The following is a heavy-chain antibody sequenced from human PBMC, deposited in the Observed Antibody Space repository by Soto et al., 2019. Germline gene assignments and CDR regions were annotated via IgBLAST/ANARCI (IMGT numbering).Heavy chain of an antibody. CDR3: ARLGHGGNLGSYYFDY. D-gene: IGHD2-15*01. Sequence: GGSLRLSCAASGFTFSSYSMNWVRQAPGKGLEWVSYISSSSTIYYADSVKGRFTISRDNAKNSLYLQMNSLRDEDTAVYYCARLGHGGNLGSYYFDYWGQGTLVTVSS. CDR1: GFTFSSYS. J-gene: IGHJ4*02. V-gene: IGHV3-48*02. CDR2: ISSSSTI.